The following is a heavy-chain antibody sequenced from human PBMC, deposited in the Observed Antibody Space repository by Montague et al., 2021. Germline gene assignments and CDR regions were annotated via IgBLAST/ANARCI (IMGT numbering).Heavy chain of an antibody. J-gene: IGHJ4*02. CDR1: GGSISSTAYY. CDR2: IYCSRST. V-gene: IGHV4-31*11. D-gene: IGHD4-17*01. Sequence: TLSLTCAVSGGSISSTAYYWSWIRQHPGKGLEWIGYIYCSRSTYYNPSLKSRVTISVDTSQNQFSLNLNSVTAADTAVYYCARVGATVTAPFDFWGQGTLVTVSS. CDR3: ARVGATVTAPFDF.